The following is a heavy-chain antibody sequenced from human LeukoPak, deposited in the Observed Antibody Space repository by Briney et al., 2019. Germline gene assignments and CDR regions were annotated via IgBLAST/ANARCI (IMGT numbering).Heavy chain of an antibody. D-gene: IGHD3-10*01. V-gene: IGHV4-31*03. CDR3: ARDFMVRGVADAFDI. CDR2: IYYSGST. CDR1: GGSISSGGYY. J-gene: IGHJ3*02. Sequence: SETLSLTCTVSGGSISSGGYYWSWIRQHPGKGLEWIGYIYYSGSTYYNPSLKSRVSMSVDTSKNQFSLKLSSVTAADTAVYYCARDFMVRGVADAFDIWGQGTMVIVSS.